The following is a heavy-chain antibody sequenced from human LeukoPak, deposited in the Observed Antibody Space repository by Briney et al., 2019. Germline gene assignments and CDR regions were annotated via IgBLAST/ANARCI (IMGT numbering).Heavy chain of an antibody. V-gene: IGHV4-39*07. CDR3: LAPFRVFGSADFDS. Sequence: PSETLSLTCSVSDGSISSSSYYWTWLRQPPGKGLEWIGSIYYPGTTYYNPSLKSRVTISLNTSKNQFSLKLSSVTAADTAVYYCLAPFRVFGSADFDSWGQGTLVTVSS. CDR2: IYYPGTT. CDR1: DGSISSSSYY. J-gene: IGHJ4*02. D-gene: IGHD2-15*01.